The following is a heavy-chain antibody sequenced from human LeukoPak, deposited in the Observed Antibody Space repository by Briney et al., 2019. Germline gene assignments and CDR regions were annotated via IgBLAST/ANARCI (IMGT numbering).Heavy chain of an antibody. CDR2: ISDDGSST. V-gene: IGHV3-74*01. CDR1: GFTFSTYW. J-gene: IGHJ3*02. CDR3: ARAGPARNAFDI. Sequence: PGGSLRLSCASSGFTFSTYWIHWVRQAPGKGLVWVSRISDDGSSTRYAASVKGRFTISRDNAKNTLYLQMNSLRAEDTAVYYCARAGPARNAFDIWGQGTMVTVSS. D-gene: IGHD3-10*01.